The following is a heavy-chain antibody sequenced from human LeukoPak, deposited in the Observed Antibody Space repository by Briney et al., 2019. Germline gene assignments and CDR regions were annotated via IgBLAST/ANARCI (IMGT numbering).Heavy chain of an antibody. CDR2: ISYDGSNK. D-gene: IGHD1-14*01. CDR3: ARAYVYACNY. V-gene: IGHV3-30-3*01. CDR1: GFTFSSYA. J-gene: IGHJ4*02. Sequence: QPGGSLRLSCAASGFTFSSYAMHWVRQVPGKGLEWVAVISYDGSNKYYADSVKGRFTISRDNSKNTLYLQMNSLRAEDTAVYYCARAYVYACNYWGQGTLVTVSS.